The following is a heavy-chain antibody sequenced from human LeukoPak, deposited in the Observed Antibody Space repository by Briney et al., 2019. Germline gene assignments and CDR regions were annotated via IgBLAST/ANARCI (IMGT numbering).Heavy chain of an antibody. CDR1: GFTFSSYA. J-gene: IGHJ4*02. D-gene: IGHD2-15*01. CDR3: VKGDIVVVVAAGFDY. CDR2: ISSNGGST. Sequence: GGSLRLSCSASGFTFSSYAMHWVRQAPGKGLEYVSAISSNGGSTYYADSVEGRFTISRDNSKNTLYLQMSSLRAEDTAVYYCVKGDIVVVVAAGFDYWGQGTLVTVSS. V-gene: IGHV3-64D*06.